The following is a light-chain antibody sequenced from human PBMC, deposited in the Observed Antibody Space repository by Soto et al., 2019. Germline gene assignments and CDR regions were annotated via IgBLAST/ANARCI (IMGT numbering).Light chain of an antibody. CDR3: QQSYSTPPT. Sequence: DIPMNQSPSSLSASVGDRVRITCRASQSISSYLNWYQQKPGKAPKLLIYAASSLQSGVPSRFSGSGSGTDFTLTISSLQPEDFATYYCQQSYSTPPTFGQGTKLEIK. CDR1: QSISSY. J-gene: IGKJ2*01. V-gene: IGKV1-39*01. CDR2: AAS.